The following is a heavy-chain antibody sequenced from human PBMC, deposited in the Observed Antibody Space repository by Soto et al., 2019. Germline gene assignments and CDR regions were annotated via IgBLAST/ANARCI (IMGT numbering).Heavy chain of an antibody. D-gene: IGHD3-10*01. V-gene: IGHV3-33*01. CDR1: GFTFSTYG. J-gene: IGHJ4*02. CDR2: IWYDGSKK. CDR3: ARYLGNYNYGSTDFDY. Sequence: PGGSLRLSCAASGFTFSTYGFHWVRQAPGKGLEWVAVIWYDGSKKYYADSVKGRFTISRDSSKNTLCLQMNSLRAEDTAVYYCARYLGNYNYGSTDFDYWGQGTPVTVSS.